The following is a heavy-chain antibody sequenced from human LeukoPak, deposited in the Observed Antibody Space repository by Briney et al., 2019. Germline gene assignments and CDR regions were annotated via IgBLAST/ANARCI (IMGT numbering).Heavy chain of an antibody. V-gene: IGHV4-4*07. J-gene: IGHJ3*02. CDR1: GGSISSYY. Sequence: SETLSLTCTVSGGSISSYYWSWIRQPAGNGLEGIGRIYTSGSTNYNPSLKSRVTMSVDTSKNQFSLKLSSVPAADTAVYYCARDKGGYNYKDAFDIWGQGTMVTVSS. D-gene: IGHD5-24*01. CDR3: ARDKGGYNYKDAFDI. CDR2: IYTSGST.